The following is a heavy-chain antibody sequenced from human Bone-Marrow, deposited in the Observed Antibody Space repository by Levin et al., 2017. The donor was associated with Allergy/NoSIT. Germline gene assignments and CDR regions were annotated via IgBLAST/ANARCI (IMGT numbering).Heavy chain of an antibody. CDR2: ISGSGGST. Sequence: GGSLRLSCAASGFTFSSYAMSWVRQAPGKGLEWVSAISGSGGSTYYADSVKGRFTISRDNSKNTLYLQMNSLRAEDTAVYYCASRYCSGGSCYSVDYWGQGTLVTVSS. CDR1: GFTFSSYA. D-gene: IGHD2-15*01. CDR3: ASRYCSGGSCYSVDY. V-gene: IGHV3-23*01. J-gene: IGHJ4*02.